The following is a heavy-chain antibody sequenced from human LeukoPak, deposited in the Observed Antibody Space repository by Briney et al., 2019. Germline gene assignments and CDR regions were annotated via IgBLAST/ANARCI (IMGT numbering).Heavy chain of an antibody. D-gene: IGHD1-26*01. Sequence: PSETPSLTCTVSGGSISSSYWSWIRQPPGKGLEWIGYIYTSGSTNYNSSLKSRVTISVDTSKNQFSLKLSSVTAADTAVYYCARLNPGELYYFYSMDVWGKGTTVTVSS. CDR3: ARLNPGELYYFYSMDV. J-gene: IGHJ6*03. V-gene: IGHV4-4*09. CDR1: GGSISSSY. CDR2: IYTSGST.